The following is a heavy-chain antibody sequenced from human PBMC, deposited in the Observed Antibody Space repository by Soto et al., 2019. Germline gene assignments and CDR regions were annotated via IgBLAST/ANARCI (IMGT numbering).Heavy chain of an antibody. D-gene: IGHD3-9*01. CDR3: ARLEGLATIAYYFDF. Sequence: SITGARCVGYMSSCRYYPDWFRQPPGKGLEWIGSIYYRGNAYYNPSLQTRVTISLDKSKSQFSLKLNSVTAADSAVYFCARLEGLATIAYYFDFLGPGALVTV. V-gene: IGHV4-39*01. CDR1: VGYMSSCRYY. J-gene: IGHJ4*02. CDR2: IYYRGNA.